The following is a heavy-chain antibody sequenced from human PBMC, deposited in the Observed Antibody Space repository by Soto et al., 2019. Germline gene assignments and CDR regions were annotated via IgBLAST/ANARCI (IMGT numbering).Heavy chain of an antibody. J-gene: IGHJ4*02. Sequence: QVQLQQWGAGLLKPSETLSLTCAVYGGSFRGYDWTSIRQPPGTGLEWIGEINHSGSTNYNPSLKSRVTISVDTSKNQFPLKLTSVTAADTAVYYCARDKITGLFDYWGQGTLVTVSS. D-gene: IGHD2-8*02. CDR1: GGSFRGYD. CDR2: INHSGST. V-gene: IGHV4-34*01. CDR3: ARDKITGLFDY.